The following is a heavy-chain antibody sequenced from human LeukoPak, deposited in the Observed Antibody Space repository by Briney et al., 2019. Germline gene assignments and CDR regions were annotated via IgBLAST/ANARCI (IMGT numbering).Heavy chain of an antibody. CDR3: ARGSAVAGIMGLDY. Sequence: GGSLRLSCAVSGFSFSSYSMNWVRQTPGKGLQWVSSISSSGTYIYYADSVKGRFTISRDNAKNSVYLQMNSLRAEDTAVYYCARGSAVAGIMGLDYWGQGTPVTVSS. D-gene: IGHD6-19*01. CDR1: GFSFSSYS. V-gene: IGHV3-21*01. J-gene: IGHJ4*02. CDR2: ISSSGTYI.